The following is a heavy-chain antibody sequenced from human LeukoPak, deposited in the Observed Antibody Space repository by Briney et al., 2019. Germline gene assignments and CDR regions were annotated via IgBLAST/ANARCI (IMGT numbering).Heavy chain of an antibody. Sequence: GESLRLSCVASGFSLSGYWMHWVRQAPGKGLVWVSRINSDGSITNYADSVKGRFTISRDNAKNTLYLQMNSVRAEDTAVYYCARGVWPGYFDYWGQGTLVTVSS. CDR3: ARGVWPGYFDY. CDR2: INSDGSIT. J-gene: IGHJ4*02. CDR1: GFSLSGYW. V-gene: IGHV3-74*01. D-gene: IGHD2-21*01.